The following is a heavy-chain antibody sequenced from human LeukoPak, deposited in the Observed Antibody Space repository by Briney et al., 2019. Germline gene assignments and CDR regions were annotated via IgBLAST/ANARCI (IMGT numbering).Heavy chain of an antibody. CDR1: GYTFTSYG. Sequence: GASVTVSCKASGYTFTSYGVTWVRQAPGQGLEWMGWVSGHNGDTDYAQKLQGRVTMTIVTSTSTAYMELRNLISDDTAVYFCARDRHSGYSSVWYDHWGQGTLVTVSS. CDR2: VSGHNGDT. D-gene: IGHD6-25*01. V-gene: IGHV1-18*01. CDR3: ARDRHSGYSSVWYDH. J-gene: IGHJ5*02.